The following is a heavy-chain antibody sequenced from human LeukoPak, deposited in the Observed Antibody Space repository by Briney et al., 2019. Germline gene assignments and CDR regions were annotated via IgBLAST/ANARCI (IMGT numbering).Heavy chain of an antibody. Sequence: SETLSLTCTVSGGSISSYYWSWIRQPPGKGLEWIGYIYYSGSAYYSPSLRSRFTISVDTSENQFSLKLSSVTATDTAVYYCARAEVTAGTKYFDLWGRGTLVTVSS. J-gene: IGHJ2*01. D-gene: IGHD6-19*01. V-gene: IGHV4-30-4*08. CDR2: IYYSGSA. CDR3: ARAEVTAGTKYFDL. CDR1: GGSISSYY.